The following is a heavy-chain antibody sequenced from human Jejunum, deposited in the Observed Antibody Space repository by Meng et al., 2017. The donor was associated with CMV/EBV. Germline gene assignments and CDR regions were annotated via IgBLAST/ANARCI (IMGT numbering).Heavy chain of an antibody. J-gene: IGHJ6*02. V-gene: IGHV4-4*02. CDR1: SNW. CDR3: ARARGNQQGISYYYYGMDA. Sequence: SNWWSWVRQPPGKGLQWIGEIYHTGSTNDNPSLRSRVTMSVDQSKNQFSLKLYSVTAADTAVYYCARARGNQQGISYYYYGMDAWGQGTTGTVSS. CDR2: IYHTGST. D-gene: IGHD7-27*01.